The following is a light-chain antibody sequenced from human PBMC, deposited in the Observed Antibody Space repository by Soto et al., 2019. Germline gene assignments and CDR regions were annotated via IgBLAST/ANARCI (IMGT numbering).Light chain of an antibody. CDR1: NSDVGAYNY. J-gene: IGLJ1*01. CDR3: CSYAGSPRYV. Sequence: QSALTQARSVSGSPGQSVTISCTGTNSDVGAYNYVSWYQQHPGKAPKVMIYDVTERPSGVPDRFSGSKSGNTASLTISGLQAEDEADYYCCSYAGSPRYVLGTGTKVTVL. V-gene: IGLV2-11*01. CDR2: DVT.